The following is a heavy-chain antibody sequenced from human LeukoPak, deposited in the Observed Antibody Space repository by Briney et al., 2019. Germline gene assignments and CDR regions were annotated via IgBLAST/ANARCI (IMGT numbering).Heavy chain of an antibody. V-gene: IGHV4-39*01. CDR1: GGSISSSSYY. D-gene: IGHD3-10*01. Sequence: SETLSLTCTVSGGSISSSSYYWGWIRQPPGKGLEWIGSIYYSGSTYYNPSLKSRVTISVDTSKNQFSLKLSSVIAADTAVYYCASCRFGDGLGSFLYYYYMDVWGKGTTVTISS. CDR2: IYYSGST. J-gene: IGHJ6*03. CDR3: ASCRFGDGLGSFLYYYYMDV.